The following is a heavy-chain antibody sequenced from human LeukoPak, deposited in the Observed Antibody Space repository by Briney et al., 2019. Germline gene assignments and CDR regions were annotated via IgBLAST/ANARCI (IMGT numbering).Heavy chain of an antibody. Sequence: GGSLRLSCAASGFTFSSYWMHWVRQAPGKGLVWVSHINSDGSNTNYADYVKGRVTISRDNAKNTLYLQLNSLRAEDTAVYYCAREVGHYYGMDVWGQGTTVTVSS. CDR2: INSDGSNT. CDR3: AREVGHYYGMDV. V-gene: IGHV3-74*01. D-gene: IGHD2-15*01. CDR1: GFTFSSYW. J-gene: IGHJ6*02.